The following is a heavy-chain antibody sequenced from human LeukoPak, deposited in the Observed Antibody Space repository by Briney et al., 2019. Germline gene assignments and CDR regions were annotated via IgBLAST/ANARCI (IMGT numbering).Heavy chain of an antibody. CDR2: ISAYNGNT. Sequence: HVASVKVSCKASGYTFTSYGISWVRQAPGQGLEWMGRISAYNGNTNYAQKLQGRVTMTTDTSTSTAYMELRSLRSDDTAVYYCARYCSSTSCHYYYYYMDVWGKGTTVTVSS. CDR3: ARYCSSTSCHYYYYYMDV. CDR1: GYTFTSYG. J-gene: IGHJ6*03. V-gene: IGHV1-18*01. D-gene: IGHD2-2*01.